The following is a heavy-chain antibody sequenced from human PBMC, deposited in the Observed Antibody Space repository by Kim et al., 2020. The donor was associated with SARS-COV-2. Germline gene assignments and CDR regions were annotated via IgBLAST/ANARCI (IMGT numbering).Heavy chain of an antibody. D-gene: IGHD3-9*01. J-gene: IGHJ6*02. Sequence: SETPSLTCTVSGGSITGYYWSWIRQPPGKGLEWIGFAYYSGSTNYNPSLRSRVTISVDTSKNQFSLKLSSVTAADTAVYYCARDQILTAYNENHGLDVWGQGTRVTVS. CDR2: AYYSGST. V-gene: IGHV4-59*13. CDR1: GGSITGYY. CDR3: ARDQILTAYNENHGLDV.